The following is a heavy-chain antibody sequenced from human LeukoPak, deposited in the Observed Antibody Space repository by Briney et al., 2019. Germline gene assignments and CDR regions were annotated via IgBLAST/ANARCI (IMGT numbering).Heavy chain of an antibody. V-gene: IGHV4-59*08. D-gene: IGHD6-13*01. CDR1: NGSINTYF. J-gene: IGHJ4*02. CDR2: INYSETT. CDR3: ARALRSQGAAAGTGYLDS. Sequence: SETLSLTCTVSNGSINTYFWTWIWQPPGRGLEWIGIINYSETTRYNPSLKSRVTLSVDTSKNLFSLKLDSVTAADTAVYFCARALRSQGAAAGTGYLDSWGQGALVTVSS.